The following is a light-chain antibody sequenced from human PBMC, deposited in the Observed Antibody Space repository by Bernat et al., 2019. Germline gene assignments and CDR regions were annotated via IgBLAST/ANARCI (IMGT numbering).Light chain of an antibody. J-gene: IGKJ4*01. V-gene: IGKV2D-29*01. Sequence: VTPGEPASISCRSSQSLLHRSGKTYLYWYLQKAGQPPQVLIHEVSNRASGVPDRFSGSGSGTDFTLKISRVEAEDVGSYYCMQGLQLPLTFGGGTKVEIK. CDR3: MQGLQLPLT. CDR2: EVS. CDR1: QSLLHRSGKTY.